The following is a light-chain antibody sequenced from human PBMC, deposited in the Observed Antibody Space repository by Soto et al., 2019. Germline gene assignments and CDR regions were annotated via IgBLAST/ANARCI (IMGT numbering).Light chain of an antibody. J-gene: IGKJ2*01. V-gene: IGKV3-20*01. CDR2: GAS. CDR3: QQCGTSPYT. Sequence: EIVLTQSPGTLSLSPGEGATLSCRASQTVSSTYLAWYQQKPGRAPSLLIHGASTRDAGIPDRFSASRSENHFTLTINRLDPEDFAVYFCQQCGTSPYTFGPWNTVEIK. CDR1: QTVSSTY.